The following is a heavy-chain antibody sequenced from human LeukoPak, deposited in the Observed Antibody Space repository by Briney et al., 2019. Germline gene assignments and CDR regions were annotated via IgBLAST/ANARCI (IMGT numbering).Heavy chain of an antibody. D-gene: IGHD2-2*01. J-gene: IGHJ5*02. Sequence: MTSGTLSLTCTVSGGSMTHYFWNWIRQAPGKGLEWIGYTHTSGSPDYSRSLKSRVTISLDTSKNHCSLMLSSVTAADTAVYFCARATQRYCSGTTCFPYWFDTWGQGTLATVSS. CDR2: THTSGSP. CDR1: GGSMTHYF. V-gene: IGHV4-4*09. CDR3: ARATQRYCSGTTCFPYWFDT.